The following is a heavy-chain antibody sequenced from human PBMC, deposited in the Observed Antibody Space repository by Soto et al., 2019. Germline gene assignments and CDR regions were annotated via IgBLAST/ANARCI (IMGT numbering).Heavy chain of an antibody. D-gene: IGHD1-26*01. V-gene: IGHV3-33*08. CDR1: GFTFSSYW. J-gene: IGHJ4*02. Sequence: GGSLRLSCAAPGFTFSSYWVGWVRQAPGKVLEWVATIQKDGSNKNYADAVKGRFTISRDNSNNMLYLQMNSLRVEDTAVYYCARDGVGATVFFGYFDYWGQGALVTVSS. CDR2: IQKDGSNK. CDR3: ARDGVGATVFFGYFDY.